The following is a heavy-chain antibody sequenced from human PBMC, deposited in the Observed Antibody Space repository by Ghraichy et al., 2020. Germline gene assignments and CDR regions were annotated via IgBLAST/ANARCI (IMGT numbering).Heavy chain of an antibody. Sequence: SETLSLTCTVSGGSISSSSYYWGWIRQPPGKGLEWIGSIYYSGSTYYNPSLKSRVTISVDTSKNQFSLKLSSVTAADTAVYYCARHSSPASYYLFDYWGQGTLVTVSS. D-gene: IGHD2-21*01. V-gene: IGHV4-39*01. CDR2: IYYSGST. CDR1: GGSISSSSYY. CDR3: ARHSSPASYYLFDY. J-gene: IGHJ4*02.